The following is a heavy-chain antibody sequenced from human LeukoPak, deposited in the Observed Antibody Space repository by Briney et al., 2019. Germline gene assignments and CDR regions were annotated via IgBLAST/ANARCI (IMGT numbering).Heavy chain of an antibody. J-gene: IGHJ5*02. CDR1: GGSISSYY. CDR3: ARDGTGGSSGYYYLTSFNWFDP. CDR2: IYTSGST. V-gene: IGHV4-4*07. Sequence: NPSETLSLTCTVSGGSISSYYWSWIRQPAGKGLEWIGRIYTSGSTNYNPSLKSRVTMSVDTSKNQFSLKLSSVTAADTAVYYCARDGTGGSSGYYYLTSFNWFDPWGQGTLVTVSS. D-gene: IGHD3-22*01.